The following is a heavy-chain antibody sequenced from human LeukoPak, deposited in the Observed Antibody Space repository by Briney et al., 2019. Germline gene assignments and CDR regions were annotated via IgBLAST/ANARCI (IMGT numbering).Heavy chain of an antibody. CDR3: ASWPGGWYGEDS. Sequence: GRSLRLSCAASGFTFSSHGMHWVRQAPGRGLEWVAVISYDGTNKYSVDSVKDRFTISRDNSKNTMYLQMNSLRVEDTAVYYCASWPGGWYGEDSWGQGTLVTVSS. D-gene: IGHD6-19*01. CDR2: ISYDGTNK. J-gene: IGHJ4*02. CDR1: GFTFSSHG. V-gene: IGHV3-30*03.